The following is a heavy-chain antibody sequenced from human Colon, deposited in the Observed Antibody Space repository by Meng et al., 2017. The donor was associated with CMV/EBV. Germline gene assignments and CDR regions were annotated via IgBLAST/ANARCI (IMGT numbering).Heavy chain of an antibody. D-gene: IGHD6-19*01. V-gene: IGHV1-2*02. Sequence: ASVKVSCKSSGYTFTDYYIHWVRQAPGQGLEWVGWINPYSGVTSYGQKCQGRVTMTRDTSITTPYMELTRLTSDDTARYYCAKAVAASDYYYRGMDVWGQGTTVTVSS. CDR3: AKAVAASDYYYRGMDV. J-gene: IGHJ6*02. CDR1: GYTFTDYY. CDR2: INPYSGVT.